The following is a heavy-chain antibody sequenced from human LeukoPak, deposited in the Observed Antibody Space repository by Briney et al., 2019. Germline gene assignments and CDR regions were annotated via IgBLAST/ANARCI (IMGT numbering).Heavy chain of an antibody. Sequence: SETLSLTCAVYGGSFSGYYWSWIRQPPGKGLEWIGEINHSGSTNYNPSLKSRVTISVDTSKNQFSLKLSSVTAADTAVYYCARVMFNIVVVPAAREGYYFGYWGQGTLVTVSS. CDR3: ARVMFNIVVVPAAREGYYFGY. CDR2: INHSGST. V-gene: IGHV4-34*01. D-gene: IGHD2-2*01. J-gene: IGHJ4*02. CDR1: GGSFSGYY.